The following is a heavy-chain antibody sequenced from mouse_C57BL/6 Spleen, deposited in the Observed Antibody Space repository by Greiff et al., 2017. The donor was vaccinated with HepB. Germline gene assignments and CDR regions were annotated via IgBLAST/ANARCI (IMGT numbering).Heavy chain of an antibody. V-gene: IGHV1-52*01. CDR1: GYTFTSYW. CDR3: ARGATVVANWFAY. D-gene: IGHD1-1*01. CDR2: IDPSDSET. J-gene: IGHJ3*01. Sequence: QVQLQQPGAELVRPGSSVKLSCKASGYTFTSYWMHWVKQRPIQGLEWIGNIDPSDSETHYNQKFKDKATLTVDKSSSTAYMQLSSLTSEDSAVYYCARGATVVANWFAYWGQGTLVTVSA.